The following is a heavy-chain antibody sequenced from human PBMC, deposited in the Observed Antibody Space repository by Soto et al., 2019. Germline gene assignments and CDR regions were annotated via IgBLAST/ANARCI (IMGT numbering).Heavy chain of an antibody. J-gene: IGHJ4*02. D-gene: IGHD5-12*01. V-gene: IGHV3-74*01. CDR2: INSDGSST. CDR3: AREGLRNFDY. Sequence: GGSLRLSCAASGFTFSSYWMHWVRQAPWKGLVWVSRINSDGSSTSYADSVKGRFTISRDNAKNTLYLQMNSLRAEDTAVYYCAREGLRNFDYWGQGTLVTVSS. CDR1: GFTFSSYW.